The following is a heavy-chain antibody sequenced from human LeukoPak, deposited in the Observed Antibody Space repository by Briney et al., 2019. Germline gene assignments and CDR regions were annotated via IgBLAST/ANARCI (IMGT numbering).Heavy chain of an antibody. CDR1: GDSVSSNSAA. CDR2: TYYRSKWYN. Sequence: SQTLSLTCAISGDSVSSNSAAWNWIRQSPSRGLEWLGRTYYRSKWYNDYAVSVKSRITINPDTSKNQFSLQLNSVTLEDTAVYYCARDRYYYDSSGYYEPGFDYWGQGTLVTVSS. D-gene: IGHD3-22*01. J-gene: IGHJ4*02. CDR3: ARDRYYYDSSGYYEPGFDY. V-gene: IGHV6-1*01.